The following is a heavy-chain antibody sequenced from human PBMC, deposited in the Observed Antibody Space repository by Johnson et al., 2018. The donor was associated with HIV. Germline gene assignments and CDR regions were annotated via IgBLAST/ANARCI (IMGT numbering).Heavy chain of an antibody. J-gene: IGHJ3*02. CDR3: ARAEGLTGRNAFDI. CDR2: ISYDGSNK. CDR1: GFSVSNTY. D-gene: IGHD1-20*01. Sequence: QMQLVESGGGLVKPGGSLRLSCAASGFSVSNTYMNWVRQAPGKGLEWVAVISYDGSNKYYPDSVKGRFTISRDNAKDSLFLQMNSLRAEDTAVYYCARAEGLTGRNAFDIWGQGTLVTVSS. V-gene: IGHV3-30-3*01.